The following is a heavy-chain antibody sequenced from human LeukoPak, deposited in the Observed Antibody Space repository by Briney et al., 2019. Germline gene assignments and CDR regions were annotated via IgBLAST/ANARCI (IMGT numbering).Heavy chain of an antibody. V-gene: IGHV1-69*05. CDR1: GGTFSTYA. D-gene: IGHD1-26*01. Sequence: ASVKVSCKASGGTFSTYAVNWVRQAPGRGLEWMGGIIPLFGTANYAQKFQGRVTITTDESTSTAYMELSSLRSGDTAIYYCARVFARGGEISGSYYYYWGQGTLVTVSS. CDR3: ARVFARGGEISGSYYYY. CDR2: IIPLFGTA. J-gene: IGHJ4*02.